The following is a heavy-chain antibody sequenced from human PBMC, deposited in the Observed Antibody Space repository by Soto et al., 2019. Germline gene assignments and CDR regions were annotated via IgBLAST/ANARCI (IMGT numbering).Heavy chain of an antibody. J-gene: IGHJ4*02. Sequence: PSETLSLTCTVSGGSISSYYWSWIRQPPGKGLEWIGHIYYGGSTNYNPSLKSRILISIDTSNNHFSLKLSSVTAADTAVYYCARELYYESSSTFDYWGKGTPVTVSS. D-gene: IGHD3-22*01. CDR2: IYYGGST. V-gene: IGHV4-59*12. CDR3: ARELYYESSSTFDY. CDR1: GGSISSYY.